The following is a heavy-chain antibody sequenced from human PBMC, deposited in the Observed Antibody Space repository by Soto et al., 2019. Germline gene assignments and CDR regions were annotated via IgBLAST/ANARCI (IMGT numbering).Heavy chain of an antibody. CDR3: ARDGYDSSGYASSLDY. V-gene: IGHV3-48*01. CDR1: GFTFSSYS. CDR2: ISGSSTTI. D-gene: IGHD3-22*01. Sequence: EVQLVESGGGLVQPGGSLRLSCAASGFTFSSYSMNWVRQAPGKGLEWVSYISGSSTTIYYADSVKGRFTISRDNAKNSLYLKMNSLRAEDTAVYYCARDGYDSSGYASSLDYWGQGTLVTVSS. J-gene: IGHJ4*02.